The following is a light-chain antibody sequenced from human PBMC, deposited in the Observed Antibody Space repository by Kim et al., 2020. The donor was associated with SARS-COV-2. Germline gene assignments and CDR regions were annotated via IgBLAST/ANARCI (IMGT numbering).Light chain of an antibody. CDR1: QSISSW. CDR2: KAS. CDR3: QQYNSYAYT. V-gene: IGKV1-5*03. J-gene: IGKJ2*01. Sequence: DIQMTQSPSTLSASVGDRVTITCRASQSISSWLAWYQQKPGKAPKLLIYKASSLESGVPSRFSGSGSGTEFTLTISSLQPDDFATYDCQQYNSYAYTSGQGTKPEI.